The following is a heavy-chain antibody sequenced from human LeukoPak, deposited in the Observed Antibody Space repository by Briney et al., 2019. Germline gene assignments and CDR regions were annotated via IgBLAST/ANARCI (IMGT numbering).Heavy chain of an antibody. CDR1: GFTFSGYA. V-gene: IGHV3-30*04. D-gene: IGHD3-10*01. Sequence: GRSLRLSCAASGFTFSGYAMHWVRQAPGKGLEWVAVISYDGSNKYYADSVKGRFTISRDNSKNTLYLQMNSLRAEDTAVYYCARDRGGLEARGVIKNYFDYWGQGTLVTVSS. CDR2: ISYDGSNK. J-gene: IGHJ4*02. CDR3: ARDRGGLEARGVIKNYFDY.